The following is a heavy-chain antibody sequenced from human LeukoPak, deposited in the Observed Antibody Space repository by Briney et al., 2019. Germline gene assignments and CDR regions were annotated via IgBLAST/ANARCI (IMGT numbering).Heavy chain of an antibody. Sequence: GEPLKSSLKGFGYRFTNHWYGWGGQIPGKGVEWMWMIFPVQSDTRYSPSFQGKVTISAAKSTSTAYLQWTSLTASETAMYYCAIGLSGGDWGDVFDIWGQGTMVTVSS. CDR3: AIGLSGGDWGDVFDI. CDR1: GYRFTNHW. J-gene: IGHJ3*02. D-gene: IGHD3/OR15-3a*01. V-gene: IGHV5-51*01. CDR2: IFPVQSDT.